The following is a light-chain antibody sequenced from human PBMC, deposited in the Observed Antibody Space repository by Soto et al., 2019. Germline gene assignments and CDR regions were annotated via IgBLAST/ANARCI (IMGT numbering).Light chain of an antibody. J-gene: IGLJ2*01. CDR2: EVS. Sequence: QSALTQPPSASGSPGQSVTISCIGTSSDVGGYNYVSWYQQHPGKAPKLMIYEVSKRPSGVPDRFSGSKSGNTASLTVSGLQAEEEADDYCSSYAASNNLGVFGGGTKLTVL. V-gene: IGLV2-8*01. CDR1: SSDVGGYNY. CDR3: SSYAASNNLGV.